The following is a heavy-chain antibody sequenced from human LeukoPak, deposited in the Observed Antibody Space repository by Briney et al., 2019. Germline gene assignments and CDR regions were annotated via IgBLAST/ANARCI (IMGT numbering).Heavy chain of an antibody. CDR2: INSDGSSK. Sequence: GGSLRLSCAASGFTFSSYWLHWVRQAPGKGLVWVSGINSDGSSKTYADSVKGRFTVSRDNAKNTLYLQMNSLRAEDTAVYYSARARYISTFHWFDPWAEGTVVSVSS. D-gene: IGHD6-13*01. CDR3: ARARYISTFHWFDP. V-gene: IGHV3-74*01. J-gene: IGHJ5*02. CDR1: GFTFSSYW.